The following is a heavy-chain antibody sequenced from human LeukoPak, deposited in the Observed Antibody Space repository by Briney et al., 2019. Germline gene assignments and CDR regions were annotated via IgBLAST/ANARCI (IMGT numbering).Heavy chain of an antibody. J-gene: IGHJ6*03. V-gene: IGHV4-59*01. D-gene: IGHD2-15*01. CDR1: GGSISSYY. Sequence: SETLSLTCTVSGGSISSYYWSWIRQPPGKGLEWIGYIFYTGSTNYNPSLKSRVTISVLTSKNRSSLKLSSVTAADTAVYYCARSVEGYCRGGSCYYYSYYMDVWGKGTTVTVSS. CDR3: ARSVEGYCRGGSCYYYSYYMDV. CDR2: IFYTGST.